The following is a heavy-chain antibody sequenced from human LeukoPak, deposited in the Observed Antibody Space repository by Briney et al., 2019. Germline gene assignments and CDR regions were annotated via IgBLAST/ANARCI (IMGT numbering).Heavy chain of an antibody. Sequence: GGSLRLSCAASGFTFSSYWMHWVRQAPGKGLEWVAVISYDGSNKYYADSVKGRFTISRDNSKNTLYLQMNSLRAEDTAVYYCARDSTVTTPDYGMDVWGQGTTVTVSS. D-gene: IGHD4-17*01. CDR3: ARDSTVTTPDYGMDV. V-gene: IGHV3-30-3*01. CDR2: ISYDGSNK. J-gene: IGHJ6*02. CDR1: GFTFSSYW.